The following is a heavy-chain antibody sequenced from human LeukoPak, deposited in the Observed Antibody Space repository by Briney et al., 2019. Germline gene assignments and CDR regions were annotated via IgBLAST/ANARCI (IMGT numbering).Heavy chain of an antibody. CDR1: GYTFPSYG. CDR2: ISAYNGNT. Sequence: ASVKVSCKASGYTFPSYGISWVRQAPGQGLEWMGWISAYNGNTNYAQKLQGRVTMTTDTSTSTAYMELRSLRSGDTAVYYCARSSSTSCYNWFDPWGQGTLVTVSS. J-gene: IGHJ5*02. CDR3: ARSSSTSCYNWFDP. V-gene: IGHV1-18*01. D-gene: IGHD2-2*01.